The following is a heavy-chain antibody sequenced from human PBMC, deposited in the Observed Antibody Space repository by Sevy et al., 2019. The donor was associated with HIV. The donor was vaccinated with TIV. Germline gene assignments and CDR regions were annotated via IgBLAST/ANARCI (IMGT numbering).Heavy chain of an antibody. CDR3: AAAREYYEDTSGYLDY. V-gene: IGHV1-24*01. Sequence: ASVKVSCKVSGYRLSQLSMHWVRQAPGKGLEWMGSFDPEDGETIYSQKFQGRVTMTEDTSTDTAYMELSSLRSEDTAVYHCAAAREYYEDTSGYLDYWGQGTLVTVSS. CDR2: FDPEDGET. J-gene: IGHJ4*02. CDR1: GYRLSQLS. D-gene: IGHD3-22*01.